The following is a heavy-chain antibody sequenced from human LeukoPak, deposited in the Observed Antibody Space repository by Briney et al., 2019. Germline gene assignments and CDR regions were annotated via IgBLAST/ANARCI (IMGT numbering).Heavy chain of an antibody. CDR2: FDPEDGET. D-gene: IGHD3-9*01. V-gene: IGHV1-24*01. Sequence: GASVKVSCKVSGYTLTELSMHWVRQAPGKGLEWMGSFDPEDGETIYAQKFQCRVTMTEHTSTDTAYMELSSLLSDHPAVYSCARGGEYYDILTGSLKDWFDPWGQGTMVTVSS. CDR3: ARGGEYYDILTGSLKDWFDP. J-gene: IGHJ5*02. CDR1: GYTLTELS.